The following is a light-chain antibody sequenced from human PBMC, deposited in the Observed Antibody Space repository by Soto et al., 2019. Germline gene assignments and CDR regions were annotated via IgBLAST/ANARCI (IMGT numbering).Light chain of an antibody. CDR2: AAS. J-gene: IGKJ1*01. CDR3: QKYNSASRT. CDR1: QGISNY. V-gene: IGKV1-27*01. Sequence: DVLMTQSPSSLSASVGDRVTITCRASQGISNYLAWYQQKPGKVPKLLIYAASTLQSGVPSRFSGSGSGTDFTLTISSLQPEDVATYYCQKYNSASRTFGQGTKVEIK.